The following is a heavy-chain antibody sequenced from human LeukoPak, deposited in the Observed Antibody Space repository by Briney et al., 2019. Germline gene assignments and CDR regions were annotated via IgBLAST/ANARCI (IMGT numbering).Heavy chain of an antibody. V-gene: IGHV3-30-3*01. D-gene: IGHD2-15*01. J-gene: IGHJ4*02. CDR3: AGYCRGGDCYSLLPLDY. CDR2: ITYDGSDT. CDR1: GFTSRSYA. Sequence: PGGALRLSCKASGFTSRSYAMHWVSQAPGKGLEWVAVITYDGSDTKSAPSVRGRFTISRDNSKNTLYLQMTSLTTEDTAVYYCAGYCRGGDCYSLLPLDYWGQGTLVTVSS.